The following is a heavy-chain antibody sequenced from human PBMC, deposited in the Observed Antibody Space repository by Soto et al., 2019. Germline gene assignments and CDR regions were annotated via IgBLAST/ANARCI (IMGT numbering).Heavy chain of an antibody. D-gene: IGHD3-10*01. V-gene: IGHV3-21*01. Sequence: GGSLILSCAASGFTFSSYSMNWVRQAPGKGLEWVSFISSSSSYIYYADSVKGRFTISRDNAKNSLYLQMNSLRAEDTAVYYCARDPDYGSGSMNWFDPWGQGTLVTVSS. J-gene: IGHJ5*02. CDR3: ARDPDYGSGSMNWFDP. CDR1: GFTFSSYS. CDR2: ISSSSSYI.